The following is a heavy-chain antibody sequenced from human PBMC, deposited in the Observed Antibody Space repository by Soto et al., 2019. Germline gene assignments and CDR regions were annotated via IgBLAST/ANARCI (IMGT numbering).Heavy chain of an antibody. Sequence: GGSLRLSCAASGFTFSSYSMNWVRQAPGKGLEWVSYISSSGSTIYYADSVKGRFTISRDNAKNSLYLQMNSLGDEDTAVYYCARDRFVDSSGYSIVYWGQGTLVTVSS. J-gene: IGHJ4*02. V-gene: IGHV3-48*02. CDR1: GFTFSSYS. CDR2: ISSSGSTI. D-gene: IGHD3-22*01. CDR3: ARDRFVDSSGYSIVY.